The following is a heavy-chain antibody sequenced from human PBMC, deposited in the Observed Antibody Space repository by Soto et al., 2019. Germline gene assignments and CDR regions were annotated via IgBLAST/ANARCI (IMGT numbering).Heavy chain of an antibody. CDR3: ARGYYDFWSGYYLSRNNNWFDP. Sequence: GGSLRLSCAASGFTFSSYSMNWVRQAPGKGLEWVSYISSSSSSTIYYADSVKGRFTISRDNAKNSLYLQMNSLRAEDTAVYYCARGYYDFWSGYYLSRNNNWFDPWGQGTLVTVSS. D-gene: IGHD3-3*01. J-gene: IGHJ5*02. CDR1: GFTFSSYS. CDR2: ISSSSSSTI. V-gene: IGHV3-48*01.